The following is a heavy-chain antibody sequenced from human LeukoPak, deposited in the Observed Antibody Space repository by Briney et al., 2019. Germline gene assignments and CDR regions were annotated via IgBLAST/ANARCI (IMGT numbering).Heavy chain of an antibody. CDR1: GGSISSYY. CDR2: IYNSGST. J-gene: IGHJ4*02. D-gene: IGHD3-22*01. V-gene: IGHV4-4*07. CDR3: ARDYYDSSGYYFHFDY. Sequence: PSETLSLTCTVSGGSISSYYWSWIRQPAGKGLEWIGRIYNSGSTNYNPSLKSRVTMSVDTSKNQFSLKLSSVTAADTAVYYCARDYYDSSGYYFHFDYWGQGTLVTVTS.